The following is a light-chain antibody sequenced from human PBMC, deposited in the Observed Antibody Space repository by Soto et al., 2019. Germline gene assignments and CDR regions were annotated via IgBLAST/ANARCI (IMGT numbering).Light chain of an antibody. Sequence: DIQLTQSPSFLSASVGDRVTITCRASQGISSYLAWYQQKPGKAPKLLIYAASTLQSGVPSRFSGSGSGTEFTLTISSLQPEDFATYRCQQINSHPRVTSGQGTRLEIK. J-gene: IGKJ5*01. V-gene: IGKV1-9*01. CDR1: QGISSY. CDR3: QQINSHPRVT. CDR2: AAS.